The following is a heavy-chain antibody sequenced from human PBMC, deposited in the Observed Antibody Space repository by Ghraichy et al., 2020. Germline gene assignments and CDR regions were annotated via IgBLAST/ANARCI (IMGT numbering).Heavy chain of an antibody. CDR3: ARGDYYDSSGYYLFDY. D-gene: IGHD3-22*01. CDR1: GGSFSGYY. V-gene: IGHV4-34*01. Sequence: ETLSLTCAVYGGSFSGYYWSWIRQPPGKGLEWIGEINHSGSTNYNPSLKSRVTISVDTSKNQFSLKLSSVTAADTAVYYCARGDYYDSSGYYLFDYWGQGTLVTVSS. CDR2: INHSGST. J-gene: IGHJ4*02.